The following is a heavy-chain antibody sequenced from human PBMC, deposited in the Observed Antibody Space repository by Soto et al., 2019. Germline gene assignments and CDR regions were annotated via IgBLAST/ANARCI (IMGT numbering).Heavy chain of an antibody. CDR2: ISYDGSNK. Sequence: QVQLVESGGGVVQPGRSLRLSCAASGFTFSSYAMHWVRQAPGKGVEWVAVISYDGSNKYYADSVKGRFTISRDNSKNTLYLQMNSLRAEDTAVYYCARERPRITMIVVATGGYFDLWGRGTLVTVSS. V-gene: IGHV3-30-3*01. D-gene: IGHD3-22*01. CDR1: GFTFSSYA. CDR3: ARERPRITMIVVATGGYFDL. J-gene: IGHJ2*01.